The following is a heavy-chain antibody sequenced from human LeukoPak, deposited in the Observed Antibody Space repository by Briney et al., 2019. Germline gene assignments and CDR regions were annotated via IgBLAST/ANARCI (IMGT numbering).Heavy chain of an antibody. CDR3: AKDTSLYYSRGFDC. D-gene: IGHD4-11*01. CDR2: TIGSGGST. Sequence: PGGSLRLSCAASGFTFSSYAMSWVRQAPGNGLEWVSATIGSGGSTHYADSVKGRFTISRDNSKNTLFLQMDSLRADDTALYYCAKDTSLYYSRGFDCWGQGTLVTVSS. CDR1: GFTFSSYA. V-gene: IGHV3-23*01. J-gene: IGHJ4*02.